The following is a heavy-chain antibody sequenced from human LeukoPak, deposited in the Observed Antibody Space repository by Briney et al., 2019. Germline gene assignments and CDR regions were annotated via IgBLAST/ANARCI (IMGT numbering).Heavy chain of an antibody. Sequence: QAGGSLRLSCAASGFTFDDYAMHWVRQAPGKGLEWVSLISWDGGSTYYADSVKGRFTISRDNSKNSLYLQMNSLRAEDTALYYCAKDIMVRGYTYYYMDVWGKGTTVTVSS. CDR1: GFTFDDYA. CDR3: AKDIMVRGYTYYYMDV. V-gene: IGHV3-43D*03. CDR2: ISWDGGST. J-gene: IGHJ6*03. D-gene: IGHD3-10*01.